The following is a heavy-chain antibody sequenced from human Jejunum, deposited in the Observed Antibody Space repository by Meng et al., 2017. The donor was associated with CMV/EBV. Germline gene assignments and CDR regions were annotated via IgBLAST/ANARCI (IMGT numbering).Heavy chain of an antibody. CDR1: LSVRAHS. D-gene: IGHD2-8*01. V-gene: IGHV3-53*01. CDR3: AREKFCTPACSSVFDH. J-gene: IGHJ5*02. Sequence: LSVRAHSLGWVRPAPGKGLAWVAGLYTFGTTSYADSVKGRFTFSRDSSKNTLYLQMDSLRAEDTAVYYCAREKFCTPACSSVFDHWGQGTLVTVSS. CDR2: LYTFGTT.